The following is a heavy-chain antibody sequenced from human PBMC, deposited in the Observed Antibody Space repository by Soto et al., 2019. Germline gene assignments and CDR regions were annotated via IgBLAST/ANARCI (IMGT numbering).Heavy chain of an antibody. Sequence: GGSLRLSCAASGFTFSSYWMHWVRQAPGKGLVWVSRIKSDGSTTSYADSVKGRFTISRDNAKNTLYLQMNSLTAEDTAVYYCARDPFGSGTYWGQGTLVTVSS. CDR1: GFTFSSYW. CDR3: ARDPFGSGTY. V-gene: IGHV3-74*01. CDR2: IKSDGSTT. J-gene: IGHJ4*02. D-gene: IGHD3-10*01.